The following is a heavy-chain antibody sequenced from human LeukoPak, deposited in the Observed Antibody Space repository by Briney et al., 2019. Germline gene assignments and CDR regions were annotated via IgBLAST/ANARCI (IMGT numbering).Heavy chain of an antibody. CDR1: GYTFTSYG. Sequence: ASVKVSCKASGYTFTSYGISWVRQAPGQGLEWMGWISAYNGNTNYAQKLQGRVTMTTDTSTSTAYMELRSLRSDDTAVYYCARVGSSSWYPLPFDYWGQGTLVAVSS. J-gene: IGHJ4*02. CDR2: ISAYNGNT. D-gene: IGHD6-13*01. V-gene: IGHV1-18*01. CDR3: ARVGSSSWYPLPFDY.